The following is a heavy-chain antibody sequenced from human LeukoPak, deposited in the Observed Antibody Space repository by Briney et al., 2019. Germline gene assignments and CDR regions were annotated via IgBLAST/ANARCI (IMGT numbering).Heavy chain of an antibody. CDR1: GFTFSSYW. CDR2: INTDGCST. D-gene: IGHD2-2*01. J-gene: IGHJ4*02. V-gene: IGHV3-74*01. CDR3: ARVESGSCSSTRCRDIDY. Sequence: GGSLRLSCAASGFTFSSYWMHWVRQAPGKGLVWVSRINTDGCSTNYADSVKGRFTISRDNAKNTLYVQMNSLRVEDTAVYYCARVESGSCSSTRCRDIDYWGQGTLVTVSS.